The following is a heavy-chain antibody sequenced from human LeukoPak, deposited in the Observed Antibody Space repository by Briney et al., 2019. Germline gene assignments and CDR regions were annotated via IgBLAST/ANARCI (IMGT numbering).Heavy chain of an antibody. J-gene: IGHJ4*02. CDR2: IKQDGSER. D-gene: IGHD2-2*01. V-gene: IGHV3-7*01. CDR3: ARDWGNIVVGLAASRDY. Sequence: GGSLRLSCAASGFTFSSYSMNWVRQAPGKGLEWVAIIKQDGSERYYVDSVKGRFTIPRDNAKNSLYLQMSSLRAEDTAVYYCARDWGNIVVGLAASRDYWGQGTLVTVSS. CDR1: GFTFSSYS.